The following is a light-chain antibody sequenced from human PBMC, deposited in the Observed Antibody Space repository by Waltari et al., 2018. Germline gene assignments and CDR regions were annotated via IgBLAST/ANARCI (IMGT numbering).Light chain of an antibody. CDR1: HSDAGTYNL. V-gene: IGLV2-23*01. CDR3: CSYAGSSTYVL. CDR2: EGS. Sequence: QSALTQPPSVSGSLGQPITISCPGAHSDAGTYNLVSWYQQHPGKAPKPMIYEGSKRPSGVSNRFSGSQSGNTASLTISGLQAEDDGDYYCCSYAGSSTYVLFGGGTKLTVL. J-gene: IGLJ2*01.